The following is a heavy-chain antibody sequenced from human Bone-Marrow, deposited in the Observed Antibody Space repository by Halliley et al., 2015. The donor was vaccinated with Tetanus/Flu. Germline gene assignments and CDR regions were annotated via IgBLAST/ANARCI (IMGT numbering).Heavy chain of an antibody. CDR1: GDSISNSDYY. Sequence: TLSLTCAVSGDSISNSDYYWSWIRQTPGKGLEWIGYMYYSGSTNYNPSLKSRVTISLDRSKNQVSLRLSSVTAADTAVYYCARTAAGSPTLFFPDWFAPWGQGTLVAVSS. CDR2: MYYSGST. CDR3: ARTAAGSPTLFFPDWFAP. D-gene: IGHD3-10*02. J-gene: IGHJ5*02. V-gene: IGHV4-61*08.